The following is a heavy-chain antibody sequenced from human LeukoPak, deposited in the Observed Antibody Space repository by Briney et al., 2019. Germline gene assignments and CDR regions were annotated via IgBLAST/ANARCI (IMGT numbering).Heavy chain of an antibody. V-gene: IGHV3-23*01. CDR3: AKDEDRFRPVPSTQFDY. CDR1: GLIFPNYG. CDR2: ISGDGYRT. D-gene: IGHD5/OR15-5a*01. J-gene: IGHJ4*02. Sequence: PGGSLRLSCVASGLIFPNYGMSWVRQAPGKGLEWVSTISGDGYRTYYADSVKGRFTISRDNSKNTLYLQMNRLRVDDTAIYHCAKDEDRFRPVPSTQFDYWGQGTLVTVSS.